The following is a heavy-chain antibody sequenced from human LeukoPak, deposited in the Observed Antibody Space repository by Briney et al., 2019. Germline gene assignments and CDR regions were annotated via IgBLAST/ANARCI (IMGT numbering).Heavy chain of an antibody. D-gene: IGHD6-13*01. CDR3: ARGAVRLAAAGIPDY. J-gene: IGHJ4*02. CDR2: ISSSSSYI. V-gene: IGHV3-21*01. Sequence: GGSLRLSCAASGFTFSSYSMNWVRQAPGKGLEWVSSISSSSSYIYYADSVKGRFTISRDNAKNSLYLQMNSLRAEDTAVYYCARGAVRLAAAGIPDYWGQGTLVTVSS. CDR1: GFTFSSYS.